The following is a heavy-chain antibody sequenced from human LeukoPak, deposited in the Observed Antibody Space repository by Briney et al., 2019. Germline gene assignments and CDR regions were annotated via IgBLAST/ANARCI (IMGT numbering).Heavy chain of an antibody. Sequence: SETLSLTCTVSGGSISSNYWSWIRQPPGRGLEWIGYIYYSGSTNYNPSLKSRVTISADTSKNQFSLKVSSVTAADTGVYYCARAGYSYGSIVFDYWGQGTLVTVSS. CDR2: IYYSGST. CDR3: ARAGYSYGSIVFDY. CDR1: GGSISSNY. D-gene: IGHD5-18*01. V-gene: IGHV4-59*01. J-gene: IGHJ4*02.